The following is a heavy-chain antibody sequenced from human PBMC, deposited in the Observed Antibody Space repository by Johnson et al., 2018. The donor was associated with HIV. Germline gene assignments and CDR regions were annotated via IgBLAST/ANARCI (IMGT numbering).Heavy chain of an antibody. J-gene: IGHJ3*02. CDR1: GFTFSNYG. D-gene: IGHD3-22*01. CDR2: IRYDGSIK. CDR3: ARGRADSSGYYRLHAFDI. Sequence: QVQLVESGGGVVQPGGSLRLSCAASGFTFSNYGMHWVRQAPGKGLEWVAFIRYDGSIKYYADSVKGRFTISRDNAKNSLYLQMNSLRAEDTAVYYCARGRADSSGYYRLHAFDIWAQGTMVTVSS. V-gene: IGHV3-30*02.